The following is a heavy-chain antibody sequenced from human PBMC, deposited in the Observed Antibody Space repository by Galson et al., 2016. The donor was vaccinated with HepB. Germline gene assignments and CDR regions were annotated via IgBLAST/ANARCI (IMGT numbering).Heavy chain of an antibody. CDR3: ARTYGSNPYYYKDV. Sequence: SLRLSCAASGFTFSSYAMNWVRQTPGKGLEWVSGISGTGGTTYYADSVRGRFTISRDNSNNTLYLQITSLTAEDTAVYYCARTYGSNPYYYKDVWGKGATVTVSS. V-gene: IGHV3-23*01. J-gene: IGHJ6*03. CDR2: ISGTGGTT. CDR1: GFTFSSYA. D-gene: IGHD4/OR15-4a*01.